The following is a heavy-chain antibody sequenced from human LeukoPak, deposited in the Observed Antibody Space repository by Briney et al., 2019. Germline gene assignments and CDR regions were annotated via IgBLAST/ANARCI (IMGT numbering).Heavy chain of an antibody. CDR1: GFTFTSYA. D-gene: IGHD3-10*01. CDR2: IGGRGNSI. V-gene: IGHV3-23*01. Sequence: GGSLRLSCAASGFTFTSYAMSWVRQAPGKGLEWVSDIGGRGNSIYYADSVKGRFTISRDDSKNSVYLQMDSLKTEDTAVYYCGDLGSAGTDHWGQGTLVTVSS. CDR3: GDLGSAGTDH. J-gene: IGHJ4*02.